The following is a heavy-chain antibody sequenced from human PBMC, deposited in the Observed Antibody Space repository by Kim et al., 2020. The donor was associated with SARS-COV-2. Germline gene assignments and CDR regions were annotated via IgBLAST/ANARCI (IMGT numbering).Heavy chain of an antibody. D-gene: IGHD6-13*01. CDR3: AGSGTGIAAAEYYYYYGMDV. V-gene: IGHV4-59*01. CDR2: IYYSGST. Sequence: SETLSLTCTVSGGSISSYYWSWIRQPPGKGLEWIGYIYYSGSTNYNPSLKSRVTISVDTSKNQFSLKLSSVTAADTAVYYCAGSGTGIAAAEYYYYYGMDVWGQGTTVTVSS. CDR1: GGSISSYY. J-gene: IGHJ6*02.